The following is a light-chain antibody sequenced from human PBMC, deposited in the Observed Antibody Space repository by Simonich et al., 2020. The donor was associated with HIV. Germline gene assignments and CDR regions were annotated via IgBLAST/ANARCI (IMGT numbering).Light chain of an antibody. CDR3: QVWDSDTDLVV. J-gene: IGLJ2*01. CDR1: NIGSRS. V-gene: IGLV3-21*03. CDR2: DDS. Sequence: SYVLTQPPSVSLAPGKTARITWGGNNIGSRSVHWYQQKPGQAPVLVVYDDSGRPSGIPEGFSGSNSGNTATLTISRVEAGDEADYYCQVWDSDTDLVVFGGGTKLTVL.